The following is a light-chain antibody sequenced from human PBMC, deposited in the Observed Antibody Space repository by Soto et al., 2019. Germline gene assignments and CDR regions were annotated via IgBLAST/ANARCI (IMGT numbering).Light chain of an antibody. CDR3: SSYIRSSTQL. CDR2: DVS. Sequence: QSALTQPASVSGSPGQSITISCTGTSSDVGGYNYVSWYQQHPGKAPKLIIYDVSTRPSGVSHRFSGSKSGNTASLTISGLQAEDEADYYCSSYIRSSTQLFGGGTQLTVL. CDR1: SSDVGGYNY. J-gene: IGLJ2*01. V-gene: IGLV2-14*03.